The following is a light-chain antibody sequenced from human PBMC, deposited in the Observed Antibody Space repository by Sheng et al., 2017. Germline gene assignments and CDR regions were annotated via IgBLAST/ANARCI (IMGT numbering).Light chain of an antibody. CDR1: QSVNSN. J-gene: IGKJ4*01. V-gene: IGKV3-15*01. Sequence: EIVLTQSPATLSVSPGERATLSCRASQSVNSNLAWYQQKPGQAPRLLIKGASTRAAGIPARFSGSGSGTEFTLTITSLQSEDFGVYYCQQYNNWPLTFGGGTKVEIK. CDR3: QQYNNWPLT. CDR2: GAS.